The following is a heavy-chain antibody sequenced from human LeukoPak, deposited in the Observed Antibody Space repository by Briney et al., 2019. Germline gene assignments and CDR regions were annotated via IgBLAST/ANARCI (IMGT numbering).Heavy chain of an antibody. V-gene: IGHV1-18*01. CDR1: GYTFTSYG. J-gene: IGHJ3*02. CDR2: ISAYNGNT. CDR3: ERDDEGGIAVAGTAFDI. Sequence: GASVKVSCKASGYTFTSYGISWVRQAPGQGLEWMGWISAYNGNTNYAQKLQGRVTMTTGTSTSTAYMELRSLRSDDTAVYYCERDDEGGIAVAGTAFDIWGQGTMVTVSS. D-gene: IGHD6-19*01.